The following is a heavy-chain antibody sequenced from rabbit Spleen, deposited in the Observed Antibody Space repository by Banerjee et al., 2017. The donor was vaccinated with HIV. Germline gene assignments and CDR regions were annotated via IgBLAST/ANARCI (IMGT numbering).Heavy chain of an antibody. CDR2: IYTGSSSST. CDR1: GVSLNDKDV. V-gene: IGHV1S45*01. Sequence: EQLEESGGGLVKPEGSLTLTCKASGVSLNDKDVMCWVRQAPGKGLEWIGCIYTGSSSSTVYASWAKGRFTISKTSSPTVDLKMTSLTVADTATYFCARVTDGWGLTLFNLWGPGTLVTVS. J-gene: IGHJ4*01. CDR3: ARVTDGWGLTLFNL. D-gene: IGHD4-1*01.